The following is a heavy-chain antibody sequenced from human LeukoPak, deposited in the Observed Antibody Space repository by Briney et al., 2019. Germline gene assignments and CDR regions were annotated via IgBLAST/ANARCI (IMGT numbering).Heavy chain of an antibody. J-gene: IGHJ4*02. V-gene: IGHV3-53*05. CDR1: GFSVSSNF. D-gene: IGHD3-10*01. Sequence: GGSLRLSCAASGFSVSSNFMSWVRQAPGKGPECVSLIYSGGGTYYADSVKGRFTISRDNSKNTLYLQMNSLRAEDTAVYYCARYYYGSGDFDYWGQGTLVTVSS. CDR2: IYSGGGT. CDR3: ARYYYGSGDFDY.